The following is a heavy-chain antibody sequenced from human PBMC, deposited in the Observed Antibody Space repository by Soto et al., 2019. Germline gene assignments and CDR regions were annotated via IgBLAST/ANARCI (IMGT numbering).Heavy chain of an antibody. J-gene: IGHJ4*02. CDR2: IIPIFGTA. CDR1: GGTFSSYA. V-gene: IGHV1-69*12. Sequence: QVQLVQSGAEVKKPGSSVKVSCKASGGTFSSYAISWVRQAPGQGLEWMGGIIPIFGTANYAQKFQGRVTITADESTSTAYMELSSLRSEDTAVYYCAREPRYCSGGSCYFLPGIDYWGQGTLVTVSS. D-gene: IGHD2-15*01. CDR3: AREPRYCSGGSCYFLPGIDY.